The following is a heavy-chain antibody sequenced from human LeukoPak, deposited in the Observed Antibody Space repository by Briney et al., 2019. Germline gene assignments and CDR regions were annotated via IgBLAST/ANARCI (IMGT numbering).Heavy chain of an antibody. Sequence: SETLSLTCTVSGGSISSSSYYWGWIRQPPGKGLEWIGSTYYSGSTYYNPSLKSRVTISVDTSKNQFSLKLSSVTAADTAVYYCARPGRSSGWYGSYAFDIWGQGTMVTVSS. J-gene: IGHJ3*02. CDR1: GGSISSSSYY. CDR2: TYYSGST. D-gene: IGHD6-19*01. CDR3: ARPGRSSGWYGSYAFDI. V-gene: IGHV4-39*01.